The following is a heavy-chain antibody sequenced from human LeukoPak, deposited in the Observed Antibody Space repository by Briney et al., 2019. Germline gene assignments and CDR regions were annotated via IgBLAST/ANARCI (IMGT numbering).Heavy chain of an antibody. CDR3: ARDWGPPYYYDSSGYSDY. D-gene: IGHD3-22*01. Sequence: GGSLRLSCAASGFTFSDYWMHWVRQAPGKGLVWVSRITSDGSNTTYADSVKGRFTISRDNSKNTLYLQMNSLRAEDTAVYYCARDWGPPYYYDSSGYSDYWGQGTLVTVSS. CDR2: ITSDGSNT. V-gene: IGHV3-74*03. CDR1: GFTFSDYW. J-gene: IGHJ4*02.